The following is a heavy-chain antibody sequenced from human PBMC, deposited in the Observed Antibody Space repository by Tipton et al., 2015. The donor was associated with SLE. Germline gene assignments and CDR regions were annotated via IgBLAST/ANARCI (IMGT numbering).Heavy chain of an antibody. D-gene: IGHD1-1*01. J-gene: IGHJ6*03. Sequence: QSGPEVKKPGASVKVSCKASGYTFNAYYMHWVRQAPGQGLEWMGYINPNSGGTNYAQKFQGRVTMTSDTSTSTVYMEVRSLRSEDTAVYYCARGERSLETYDYYYMDVWGKGTTVTVSS. CDR2: INPNSGGT. V-gene: IGHV1-2*02. CDR3: ARGERSLETYDYYYMDV. CDR1: GYTFNAYY.